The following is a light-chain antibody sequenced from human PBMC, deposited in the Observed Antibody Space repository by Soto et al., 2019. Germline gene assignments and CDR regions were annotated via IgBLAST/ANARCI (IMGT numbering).Light chain of an antibody. J-gene: IGKJ2*01. V-gene: IGKV3-20*01. CDR2: VAS. Sequence: EIVLTQSPGTLSLSPGERATLSCRASQSVSSSYLARYQQKPGQAPRLLIYVASSRATGIPDRFSGSESGTDFTLTISRLEPEDFAVYYCQQYCSSPYTFGQGTKLEIK. CDR3: QQYCSSPYT. CDR1: QSVSSSY.